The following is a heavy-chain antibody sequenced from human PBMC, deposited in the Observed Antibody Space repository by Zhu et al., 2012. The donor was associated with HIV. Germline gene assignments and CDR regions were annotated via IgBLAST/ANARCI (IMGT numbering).Heavy chain of an antibody. Sequence: QVQLQESGPGLVKPSETLSLTCTVSGGSISSSSYYWGWIRQPPGKGLEWIGSIYYRGSTYYNPSLKSRVTISVDTSKNQFSLKLSSVTAADTAVYYCAKTRTSGWYSCAFDIWGQGRMVTVSS. J-gene: IGHJ3*02. CDR1: GGSISSSSYY. CDR3: AKTRTSGWYSCAFDI. D-gene: IGHD6-19*01. V-gene: IGHV4-39*01. CDR2: IYYRGST.